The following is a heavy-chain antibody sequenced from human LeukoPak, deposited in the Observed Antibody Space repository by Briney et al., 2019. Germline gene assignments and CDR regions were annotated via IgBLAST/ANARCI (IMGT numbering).Heavy chain of an antibody. CDR2: MNPNSGNT. D-gene: IGHD6-25*01. J-gene: IGHJ5*01. Sequence: ASVKVSCKASGYAFTTYDINWVRQATGQGLEWMGWMNPNSGNTGYAHKFQGRITMTRNTSISTAYMELSSLTSEDTAAYYCTRGAGSSAWFDYWGQGTLVTVSS. V-gene: IGHV1-8*01. CDR1: GYAFTTYD. CDR3: TRGAGSSAWFDY.